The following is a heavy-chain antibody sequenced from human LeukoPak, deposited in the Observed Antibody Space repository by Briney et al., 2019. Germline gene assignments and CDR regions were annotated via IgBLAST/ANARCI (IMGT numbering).Heavy chain of an antibody. Sequence: GGSLRLSCAASGFTFSNYWMYWVRQAPGKGLEWVSVLYSDGNTKYADSVQGRFTISRDNSKNTLYLEMNSLSPDDTAVYYCARGVEPLAANTLAYWGQGTLVTVSS. CDR3: ARGVEPLAANTLAY. CDR1: GFTFSNYW. J-gene: IGHJ4*02. D-gene: IGHD1-14*01. CDR2: LYSDGNT. V-gene: IGHV3-53*01.